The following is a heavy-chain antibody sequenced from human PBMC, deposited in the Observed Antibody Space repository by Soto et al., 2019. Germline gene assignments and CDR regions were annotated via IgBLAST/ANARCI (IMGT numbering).Heavy chain of an antibody. J-gene: IGHJ5*02. V-gene: IGHV4-34*01. CDR3: ARGRGRYACTGGICFSNWFDP. CDR1: GGSFDNYY. Sequence: QVHLQQWGAGLLKPSETLSLTCAVYGGSFDNYYWSWIRQPPGKGLEWIGEINHSGSTNYNPSLKSRVTITVDTSKSQFSLSLSSVTAADTAVYYCARGRGRYACTGGICFSNWFDPWGQGTLVTVSS. CDR2: INHSGST. D-gene: IGHD2-15*01.